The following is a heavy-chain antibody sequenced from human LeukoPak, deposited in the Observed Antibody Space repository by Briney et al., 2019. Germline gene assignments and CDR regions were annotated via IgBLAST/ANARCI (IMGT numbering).Heavy chain of an antibody. D-gene: IGHD3-22*01. CDR3: ARAGYYYDSKRKFDP. J-gene: IGHJ5*02. V-gene: IGHV4-39*01. CDR1: GGSISSSSYY. Sequence: SSETLSLTCTVSGGSISSSSYYWGWIRQPPGKGLEWIGNIYYSGSTYYNPSLKSRVTISVDTSKNQFSLKLSSVTAADTAVYCCARAGYYYDSKRKFDPWGQGTLVTVSS. CDR2: IYYSGST.